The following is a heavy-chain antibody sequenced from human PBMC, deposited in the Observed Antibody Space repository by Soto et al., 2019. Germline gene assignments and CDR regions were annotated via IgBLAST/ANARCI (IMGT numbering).Heavy chain of an antibody. Sequence: SETLSLTCTVSGGSIRSYYWSWIRQPAGKGLEWIGRIYTSGSTNYNPSLKSRVTMSVDTSKNQFSLKLSSVTAADTAVYYCARGGDYVWGSYVYDYWGQGTLVTVSS. CDR3: ARGGDYVWGSYVYDY. V-gene: IGHV4-4*07. D-gene: IGHD3-16*01. CDR1: GGSIRSYY. CDR2: IYTSGST. J-gene: IGHJ4*02.